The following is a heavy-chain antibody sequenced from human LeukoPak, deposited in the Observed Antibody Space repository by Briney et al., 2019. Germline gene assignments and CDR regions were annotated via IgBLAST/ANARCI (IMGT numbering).Heavy chain of an antibody. CDR2: TLYDGSKE. V-gene: IGHV3-33*01. CDR3: ARNIGSYGPTSPYYFDY. D-gene: IGHD1-26*01. J-gene: IGHJ4*02. CDR1: GFTLSSHG. Sequence: GGSLRLSCAVSGFTLSSHGMHWVRQAPGRGLEWVAVTLYDGSKEYYADSVKGRFTISRDISKNTLYLQMNSLRAEDTAVYYCARNIGSYGPTSPYYFDYWGQGTLVTVSS.